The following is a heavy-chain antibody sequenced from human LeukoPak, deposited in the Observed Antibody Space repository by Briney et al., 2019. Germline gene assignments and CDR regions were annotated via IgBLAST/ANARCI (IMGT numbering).Heavy chain of an antibody. CDR3: ASGGYCSSTSCPPPAGWFDP. CDR1: GGSISSSSYY. V-gene: IGHV4-39*01. CDR2: IYYSGST. J-gene: IGHJ5*02. Sequence: SETLSLTCTVSGGSISSSSYYWGWIRQPPGKGLGWIGSIYYSGSTYYNPSLKSRVTISVDTSKNQFSLKLSSVTAADTAVYYCASGGYCSSTSCPPPAGWFDPWGQGTLVTVSS. D-gene: IGHD2-2*01.